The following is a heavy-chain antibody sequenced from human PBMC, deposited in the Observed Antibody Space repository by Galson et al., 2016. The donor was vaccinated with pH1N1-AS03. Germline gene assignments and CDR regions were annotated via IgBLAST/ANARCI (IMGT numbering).Heavy chain of an antibody. J-gene: IGHJ5*02. CDR1: GYTFSSYA. Sequence: QSGAEVKKPGESLKVSCKASGYTFSSYAMHWVRQAPGQRLEWMGWINTDNGNTKYSQKFQGRVTITRDTSASTAYMELNSLSSEDTAVYYCARVSAAAWFDPWGQGTLVTVSS. V-gene: IGHV1-3*04. CDR2: INTDNGNT. CDR3: ARVSAAAWFDP. D-gene: IGHD6-13*01.